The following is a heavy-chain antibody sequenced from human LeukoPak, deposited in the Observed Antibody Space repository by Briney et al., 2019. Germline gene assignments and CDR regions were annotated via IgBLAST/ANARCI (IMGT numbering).Heavy chain of an antibody. V-gene: IGHV1-2*02. CDR1: GYTFTGYY. Sequence: ASVKVSCKASGYTFTGYYMHRVRQAPGQGLEWMGWINPNSGGTNYAQKFQGRVTMTRDTSISTAYMELSRLRSDDTAVYYCARVSGSLPEYFQHWGQGTLVTVPS. J-gene: IGHJ1*01. D-gene: IGHD1-26*01. CDR2: INPNSGGT. CDR3: ARVSGSLPEYFQH.